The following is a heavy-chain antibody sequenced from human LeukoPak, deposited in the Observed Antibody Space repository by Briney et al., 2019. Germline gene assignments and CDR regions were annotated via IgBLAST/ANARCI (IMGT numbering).Heavy chain of an antibody. D-gene: IGHD1-26*01. J-gene: IGHJ4*02. CDR1: GFTFSSYG. V-gene: IGHV3-33*01. Sequence: GRSLRLSSAASGFTFSSYGMHWVRQAPGKGLEWVAVIWYDGSNKYYADSVKGRFTISRDNSKNTLYLQMNSLRAEDTAVYYCASKIVVDGFDYWGQGTLVTVSS. CDR2: IWYDGSNK. CDR3: ASKIVVDGFDY.